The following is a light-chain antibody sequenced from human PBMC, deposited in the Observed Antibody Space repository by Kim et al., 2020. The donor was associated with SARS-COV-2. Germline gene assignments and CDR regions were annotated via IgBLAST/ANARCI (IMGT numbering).Light chain of an antibody. CDR1: SSDVGGYNY. Sequence: QSALTQPPSASGSPGQSVTISCTGTSSDVGGYNYVSWYQQHPGKAPKLMIYEVSKRPSGVPDRFSGSMSGNTASLTASGLQAEDEADYYCSSYAGSNSWVFGGGTQLTVL. CDR3: SSYAGSNSWV. CDR2: EVS. J-gene: IGLJ3*02. V-gene: IGLV2-8*01.